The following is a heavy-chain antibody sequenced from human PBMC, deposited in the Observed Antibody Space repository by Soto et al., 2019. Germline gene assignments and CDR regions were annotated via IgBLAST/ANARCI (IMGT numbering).Heavy chain of an antibody. CDR3: ARTTIY. D-gene: IGHD4-17*01. Sequence: PSETLSPTCTVSGGSISSYYWSWIRQPPGKGLEWIGYIYYSGSTNYNPSLKSRVTISVDTSKNQFSLKLSSVTAADTAVYYCARTTIYWGQGTLVTVSS. J-gene: IGHJ4*02. CDR2: IYYSGST. V-gene: IGHV4-59*01. CDR1: GGSISSYY.